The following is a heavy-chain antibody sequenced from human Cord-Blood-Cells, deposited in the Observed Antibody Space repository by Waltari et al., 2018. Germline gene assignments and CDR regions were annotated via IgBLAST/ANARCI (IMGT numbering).Heavy chain of an antibody. V-gene: IGHV4-31*03. CDR1: GGSISSGGYY. Sequence: QVQLQESGPGLVKPSQTLSLTCTVSGGSISSGGYYWSWIRQPPGKGLEWIGYIYSSGGTSSNPSLRDRVTTSVDTSKTQFSLKLSSVTGADTAVYYGAGAYSSSSGVEIDYWGQGTLVTVSS. J-gene: IGHJ4*02. CDR2: IYSSGGT. CDR3: AGAYSSSSGVEIDY. D-gene: IGHD6-6*01.